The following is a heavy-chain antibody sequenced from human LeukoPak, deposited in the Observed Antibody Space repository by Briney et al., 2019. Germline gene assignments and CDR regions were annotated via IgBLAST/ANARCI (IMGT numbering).Heavy chain of an antibody. D-gene: IGHD3-16*01. CDR3: ATGPIGAPYGMAV. V-gene: IGHV1-24*01. CDR2: FDPEDGET. J-gene: IGHJ6*02. CDR1: GYTLTELS. Sequence: ASVKVSCKVSGYTLTELSMHWVRQAPGKGLEWMGGFDPEDGETIYAQKFQGRVTMTEATSTDTAYMELSSLRSEDTAVYYCATGPIGAPYGMAVWGQGTTVTVSS.